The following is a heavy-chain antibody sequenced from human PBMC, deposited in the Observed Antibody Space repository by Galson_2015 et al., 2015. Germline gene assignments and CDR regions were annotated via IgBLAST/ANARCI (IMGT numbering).Heavy chain of an antibody. V-gene: IGHV1-69*04. J-gene: IGHJ4*02. Sequence: SVKVSCKASGDTFSNYGITWVRQAPGQGLEWMGRIIPLFGVPNYAQKFQDRVTITADRSSNTVSMELSSLRPEDTAMYYCAREQLEGLTSIVVVRGLDHWGQGTLVTVSS. CDR2: IIPLFGVP. CDR1: GDTFSNYG. D-gene: IGHD3-22*01. CDR3: AREQLEGLTSIVVVRGLDH.